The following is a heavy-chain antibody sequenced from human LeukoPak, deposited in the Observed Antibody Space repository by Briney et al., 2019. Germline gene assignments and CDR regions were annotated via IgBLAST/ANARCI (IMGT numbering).Heavy chain of an antibody. V-gene: IGHV3-66*04. CDR2: IYNGDAT. D-gene: IGHD3-10*01. Sequence: GGSLTLSCAASGFTFSNAWMSWVSQASGNGLEWVSVIYNGDATYYADSVKGRFTISRDNSKNTLYLQMNSLRAEDTAVYYCARHGSITMVRGKRRYYYMDVWGKGTTVTISS. CDR1: GFTFSNAW. J-gene: IGHJ6*03. CDR3: ARHGSITMVRGKRRYYYMDV.